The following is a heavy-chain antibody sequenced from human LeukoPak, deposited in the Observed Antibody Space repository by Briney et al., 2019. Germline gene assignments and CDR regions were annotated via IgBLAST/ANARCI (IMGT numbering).Heavy chain of an antibody. D-gene: IGHD5-24*01. CDR3: ARSPLEMATMVY. J-gene: IGHJ4*02. CDR2: MNPNSCNT. CDR1: GYTFTSYD. V-gene: IGHV1-8*01. Sequence: GASVKVSCKASGYTFTSYDINWVRPDTGQGLEWLGWMNPNSCNTGYAQKSQDRVTMTRNTSISTAYMELSSLRSEDTAVYYCARSPLEMATMVYWGQGTLVTVSS.